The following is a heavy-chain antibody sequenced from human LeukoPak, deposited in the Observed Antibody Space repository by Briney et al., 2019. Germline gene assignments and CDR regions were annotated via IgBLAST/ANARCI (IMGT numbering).Heavy chain of an antibody. CDR2: IYPGDSDT. J-gene: IGHJ3*02. Sequence: GESLKISCKGSGYSFTSYWIGWVRQMPGKGLEWMGIIYPGDSDTRYSPSFQGQVTISADKSISTAYLQWSSLKASDTAMYYCARTSHYYDSSGYGAFDAFDIWGQGTMVTVSS. CDR3: ARTSHYYDSSGYGAFDAFDI. D-gene: IGHD3-22*01. CDR1: GYSFTSYW. V-gene: IGHV5-51*01.